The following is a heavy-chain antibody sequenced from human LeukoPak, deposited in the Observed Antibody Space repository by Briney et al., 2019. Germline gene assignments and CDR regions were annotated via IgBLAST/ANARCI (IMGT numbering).Heavy chain of an antibody. CDR1: LGSPCGYY. V-gene: IGHV4-59*01. CDR2: IYFSGST. J-gene: IGHJ4*02. CDR3: ARWGQGPTTWSFDY. Sequence: PETLSLTSTLSLGSPCGYYGSTVPQSPRKGLGRNGYIYFSGSTNYNPSLKSRVTISVDSSKSQFSLKLSSVNAADTAVYYCARWGQGPTTWSFDYWGQGTLVTVSS. D-gene: IGHD1-26*01.